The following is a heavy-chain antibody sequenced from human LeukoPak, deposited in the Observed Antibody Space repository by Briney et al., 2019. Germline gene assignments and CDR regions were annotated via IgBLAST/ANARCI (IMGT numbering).Heavy chain of an antibody. CDR2: ISSSSSYI. J-gene: IGHJ4*02. Sequence: GGSLRLSCAASGFTFSSYSMNWVRQAPGKGLEWVSSISSSSSYIYYADSVKGRFTISRDNAKNSLYLQMNSLRAEDTAVCYCARAPYSYGSFDYWGQGTLVTVSS. CDR3: ARAPYSYGSFDY. V-gene: IGHV3-21*01. CDR1: GFTFSSYS. D-gene: IGHD5-18*01.